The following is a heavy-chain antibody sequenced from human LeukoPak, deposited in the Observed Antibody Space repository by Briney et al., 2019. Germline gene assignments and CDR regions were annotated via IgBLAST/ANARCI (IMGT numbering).Heavy chain of an antibody. CDR3: ARVAVGKQLAPTYYYYMDV. D-gene: IGHD6-19*01. J-gene: IGHJ6*03. CDR1: GGSFSGYY. CDR2: INHRGST. Sequence: SETLSLTCAVYGGSFSGYYWSWIRQPPGKGLEWIGEINHRGSTNYNPSLKSRVTISIDTSKKQFSLKLSSVTAADTAVYYCARVAVGKQLAPTYYYYMDVWGKGTTVTVSS. V-gene: IGHV4-34*01.